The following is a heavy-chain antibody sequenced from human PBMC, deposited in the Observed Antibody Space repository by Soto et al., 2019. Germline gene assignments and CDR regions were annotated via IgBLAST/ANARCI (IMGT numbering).Heavy chain of an antibody. J-gene: IGHJ6*02. V-gene: IGHV3-30*18. CDR3: AKDRGSSSYYYYGMDV. CDR1: GFTFSSYG. CDR2: ISYDGSNK. D-gene: IGHD6-13*01. Sequence: FLRLSCAASGFTFSSYGMHWVRQAPGKGLEWVAVISYDGSNKYYADSVKGRFTISRGNSKNTLYLQMNSLRAEDTAVYYCAKDRGSSSYYYYGMDVWGQGTTVTVSS.